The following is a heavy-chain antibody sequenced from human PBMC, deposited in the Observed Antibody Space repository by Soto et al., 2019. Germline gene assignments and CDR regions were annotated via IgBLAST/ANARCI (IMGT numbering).Heavy chain of an antibody. J-gene: IGHJ4*02. Sequence: QVQLVESGGGVVQPGRSLRLSCAASGFTFSSYAIHWVRQAPGKGLEWVAVISYDGSNKYYADSVKGRFTISRDNSKNTLYLQMNSLRAEDTAVYYCARDLGYWGQGTLVTVSS. CDR2: ISYDGSNK. CDR1: GFTFSSYA. CDR3: ARDLGY. V-gene: IGHV3-30-3*01.